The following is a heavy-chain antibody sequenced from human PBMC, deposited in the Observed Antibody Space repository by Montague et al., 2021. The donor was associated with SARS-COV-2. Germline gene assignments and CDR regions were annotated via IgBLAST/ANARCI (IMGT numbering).Heavy chain of an antibody. Sequence: SETLSLTCTVSGYSISSGYYWAWIRQPPGKGLEWIGSIYHSGSTYYNPSLKSRVTISVDTSKNQFSLKLLTSVTAADTAVYYCARDRRRWGQLNNWFDPWGQGTLVTVSS. CDR1: GYSISSGYY. CDR2: IYHSGST. V-gene: IGHV4-38-2*02. D-gene: IGHD5-24*01. CDR3: ARDRRRWGQLNNWFDP. J-gene: IGHJ5*02.